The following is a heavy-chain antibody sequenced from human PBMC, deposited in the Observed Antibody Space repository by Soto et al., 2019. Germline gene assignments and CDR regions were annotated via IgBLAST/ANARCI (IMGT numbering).Heavy chain of an antibody. J-gene: IGHJ6*02. CDR3: ARAQGYCSGGSCYSFYGMDV. D-gene: IGHD2-15*01. CDR1: GGSISSGGYS. CDR2: IYHSGST. V-gene: IGHV4-30-2*01. Sequence: SETLSLTCAVSGGSISSGGYSWSWIRQPPGKGLEWIGYIYHSGSTYYNPSLKSRVTISVDRSKNQFSLKLSSVTAADTAVYYCARAQGYCSGGSCYSFYGMDVWGQGTTVTSP.